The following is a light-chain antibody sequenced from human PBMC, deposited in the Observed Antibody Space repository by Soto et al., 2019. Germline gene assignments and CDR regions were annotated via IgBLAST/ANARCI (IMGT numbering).Light chain of an antibody. CDR1: SSDIGSYDH. CDR2: AVS. J-gene: IGLJ1*01. Sequence: QSVLTQPASVSGSPGQSITISCSGTSSDIGSYDHVAWYQQSPGKSSKLIIYAVSDRPSGVSDRFSGSKSGISASLTISGLQTEDEADYYCISYTDRQSYLFGTGTKVTVL. V-gene: IGLV2-14*03. CDR3: ISYTDRQSYL.